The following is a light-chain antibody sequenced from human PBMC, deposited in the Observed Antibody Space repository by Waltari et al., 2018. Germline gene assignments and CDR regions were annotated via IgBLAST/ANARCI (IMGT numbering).Light chain of an antibody. J-gene: IGKJ3*01. CDR2: WAG. CDR1: SSVSFLSREKNF. Sequence: DIVLTQSPASLSGSLGERAPIPCTSSSSVSFLSREKNFLAWYQQKSRQTPKFLIYWAGVRESGVPDRFSGSGSGTNFTLTISSLQAEDAAVYYCQQYSTSPFTFGPGTTVEI. V-gene: IGKV4-1*01. CDR3: QQYSTSPFT.